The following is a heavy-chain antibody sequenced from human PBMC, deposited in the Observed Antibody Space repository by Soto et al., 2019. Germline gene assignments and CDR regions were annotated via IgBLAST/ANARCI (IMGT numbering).Heavy chain of an antibody. J-gene: IGHJ3*02. CDR3: ARDQIQLWLNKGSDAFDI. D-gene: IGHD5-18*01. CDR1: GFTFSSYG. CDR2: ISYDGSNK. Sequence: PGGSLRLSCAASGFTFSSYGMHWVRQAPGKGLEWVAVISYDGSNKYYADSVKGRFTISRDNSKNTLYLQMNSLRAEDTAVYYCARDQIQLWLNKGSDAFDIWGQGTMVTVSS. V-gene: IGHV3-30*03.